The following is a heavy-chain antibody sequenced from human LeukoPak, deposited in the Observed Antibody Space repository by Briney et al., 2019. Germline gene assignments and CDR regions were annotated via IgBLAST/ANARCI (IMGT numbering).Heavy chain of an antibody. Sequence: ASVKVSCKASGYTFTGYYMHWVRQAPGQGLEWMGWLNPNSGGTNYAQKFQGRVTMTRDTSISTAYMELSRLRSDDTAVYYCARGQHYDSSGYIMEPWGQGTLVTVSS. D-gene: IGHD3-22*01. CDR2: LNPNSGGT. CDR1: GYTFTGYY. J-gene: IGHJ4*02. CDR3: ARGQHYDSSGYIMEP. V-gene: IGHV1-2*02.